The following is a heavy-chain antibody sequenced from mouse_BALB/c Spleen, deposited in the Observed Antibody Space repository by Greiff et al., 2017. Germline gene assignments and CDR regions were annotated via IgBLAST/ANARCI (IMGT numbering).Heavy chain of an antibody. J-gene: IGHJ4*01. D-gene: IGHD2-4*01. CDR1: GYSITSDYA. CDR3: ARDLRDYAYAMDY. CDR2: ISYSGST. Sequence: EVKLVESGPGLVKPSQSLSLTCTVTGYSITSDYAWNWIRQFPGNKLEWMGYISYSGSTSYNPSLKSRISITRDTSKNQFFLQLNSVTTEDTATYYCARDLRDYAYAMDYWGQGTSVTVSS. V-gene: IGHV3-2*02.